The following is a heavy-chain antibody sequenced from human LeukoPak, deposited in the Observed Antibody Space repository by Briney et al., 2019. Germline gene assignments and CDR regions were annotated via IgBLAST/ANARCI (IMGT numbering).Heavy chain of an antibody. J-gene: IGHJ4*02. D-gene: IGHD1-26*01. CDR3: ARVLGGIVGATGLDY. Sequence: SVKVSCKASGGTFSSYAISWVRQAPGQGLEWMGGIIPIFGTANYAQKVQGRVTITTDESTSTAYMELSSLRSEDTAVYYCARVLGGIVGATGLDYWGQGTLVTVSS. CDR2: IIPIFGTA. CDR1: GGTFSSYA. V-gene: IGHV1-69*05.